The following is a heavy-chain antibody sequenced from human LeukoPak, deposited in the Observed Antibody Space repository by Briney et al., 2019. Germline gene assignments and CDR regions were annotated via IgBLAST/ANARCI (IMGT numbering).Heavy chain of an antibody. D-gene: IGHD3-10*01. V-gene: IGHV3-53*01. CDR2: LYSGGTT. J-gene: IGHJ4*02. CDR3: AKDDAWLRFGE. CDR1: YFTVSSYY. Sequence: GGSLRLSCAASYFTVSSYYMSWVRQAPGKGLEWVSSLYSGGTTYYADSVKGRFTISRDNSKNTLYLEVISLTAEDTAVYYCAKDDAWLRFGEWSQGTLVTVSS.